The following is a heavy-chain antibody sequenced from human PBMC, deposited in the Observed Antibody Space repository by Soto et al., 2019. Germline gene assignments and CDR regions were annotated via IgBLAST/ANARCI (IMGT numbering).Heavy chain of an antibody. V-gene: IGHV1-69*13. D-gene: IGHD3-22*01. CDR3: ARETLNYYDSSGDAFDI. Sequence: SVKVSCKASGGTFSSYAISWVRQAPGQGFEWMGGIIPIFGTANYAQKFQGRVTITADESTSTAYMELSSLRSEDTAVYYCARETLNYYDSSGDAFDIWGQGTMVTVSS. CDR1: GGTFSSYA. CDR2: IIPIFGTA. J-gene: IGHJ3*02.